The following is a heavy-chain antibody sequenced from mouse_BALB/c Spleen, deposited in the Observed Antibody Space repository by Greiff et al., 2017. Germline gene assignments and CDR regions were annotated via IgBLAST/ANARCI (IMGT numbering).Heavy chain of an antibody. CDR3: ARDGNSYYYAMDY. V-gene: IGHV5-17*02. D-gene: IGHD2-1*01. J-gene: IGHJ4*01. CDR1: GFTFSSFG. Sequence: DVQLVESGGGLVQPGGSRKLSCAASGFTFSSFGMHWVRQAPEKGLEWVAYISSGSSTIYYADTVKGRFTISRDNPKNTLFLQMTSLRSEDTAMYYCARDGNSYYYAMDYWGQGTSVTVSS. CDR2: ISSGSSTI.